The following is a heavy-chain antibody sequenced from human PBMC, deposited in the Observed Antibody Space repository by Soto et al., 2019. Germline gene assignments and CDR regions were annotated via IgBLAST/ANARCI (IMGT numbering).Heavy chain of an antibody. D-gene: IGHD3-10*01. J-gene: IGHJ6*02. Sequence: SETLSLTCTVSGGSISSYYWGWIRQPPGKGLEWIGSMSYSGNTHYNSSLTSRVTISVDTSKNQFSLKLTSVTAADTAVYYCARRNYGYYYGMDAWGQGTTVTVSS. V-gene: IGHV4-39*01. CDR1: GGSISSYY. CDR3: ARRNYGYYYGMDA. CDR2: MSYSGNT.